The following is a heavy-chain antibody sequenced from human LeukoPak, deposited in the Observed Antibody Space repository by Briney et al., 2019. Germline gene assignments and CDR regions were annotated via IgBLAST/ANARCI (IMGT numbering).Heavy chain of an antibody. J-gene: IGHJ4*02. CDR3: ARGGIQLWLFLTS. CDR1: GFTFSSYA. Sequence: PGGSLRLSCAASGFTFSSYAMSWVRQAPGKGLEWVAVISYDGNNKYYADSVKGRFTISRDNSKNTLYLQMNSLRAEDTAVYYCARGGIQLWLFLTSGGQGPLVTVS. D-gene: IGHD5-18*01. CDR2: ISYDGNNK. V-gene: IGHV3-30*03.